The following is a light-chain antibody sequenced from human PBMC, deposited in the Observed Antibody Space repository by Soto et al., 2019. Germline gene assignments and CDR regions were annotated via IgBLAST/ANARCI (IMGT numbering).Light chain of an antibody. V-gene: IGKV1-5*01. CDR2: DAS. Sequence: IPLTHSPSTLSASLVDIVTSTFLASQSISGWLAWYQQKPGKAPKLLIYDASSLESGVSSRFSGSGSGTEFTLTISSLQPGDFATYYCQQYSSFPWTFGQGTKVEIK. CDR3: QQYSSFPWT. J-gene: IGKJ1*01. CDR1: QSISGW.